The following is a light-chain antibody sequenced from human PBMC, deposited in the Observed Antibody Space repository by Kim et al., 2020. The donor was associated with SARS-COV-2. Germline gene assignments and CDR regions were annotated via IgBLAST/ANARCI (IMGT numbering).Light chain of an antibody. CDR3: LLYSGGAWV. Sequence: PGGTVTRACAASTGAGTSGYYANWFQQKPGQAPGSLIDTTSNAHSWTPARFSSSLLGGKAALTLSAVQPEDEAEYYCLLYSGGAWVFGGGTKLTVL. CDR2: TTS. J-gene: IGLJ3*02. CDR1: TGAGTSGYY. V-gene: IGLV7-43*01.